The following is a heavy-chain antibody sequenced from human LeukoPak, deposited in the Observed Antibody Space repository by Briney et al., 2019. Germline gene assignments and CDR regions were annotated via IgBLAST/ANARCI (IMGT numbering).Heavy chain of an antibody. V-gene: IGHV3-30*02. CDR2: IRYDGSNK. D-gene: IGHD2-2*01. CDR1: GFTFTSYG. Sequence: GGSLRLSCAASGFTFTSYGMHWVRQAPGKGLEWVAFIRYDGSNKYYADSVKGRFTISRDNTLYLQMNCLRAEDTAVYYCAKDHCSSTSCFYFDYWGQGTLVTVSS. J-gene: IGHJ4*02. CDR3: AKDHCSSTSCFYFDY.